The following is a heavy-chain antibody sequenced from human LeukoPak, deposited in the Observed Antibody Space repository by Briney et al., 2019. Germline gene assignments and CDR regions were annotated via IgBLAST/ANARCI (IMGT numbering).Heavy chain of an antibody. CDR1: GFTFSSYA. J-gene: IGHJ4*02. CDR3: AREPSGYYPFDH. D-gene: IGHD3-22*01. V-gene: IGHV3-30*04. CDR2: ISYDGSNK. Sequence: GRSLRLSCAASGFTFSSYAMHWVRQAPGKGLGWVAVISYDGSNKCYADSVKGRFTISRDNSKNTLYLQMNSLRAEDTAVYYCAREPSGYYPFDHWGQGTLVAVSS.